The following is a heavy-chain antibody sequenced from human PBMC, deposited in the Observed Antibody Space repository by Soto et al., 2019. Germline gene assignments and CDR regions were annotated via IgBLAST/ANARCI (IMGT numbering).Heavy chain of an antibody. CDR2: IYYSGST. V-gene: IGHV4-31*03. J-gene: IGHJ3*02. CDR3: ARGLPDYYDSSGYYLDAFDI. D-gene: IGHD3-22*01. Sequence: PSETLSLTCTVSGGSISSGGYYWSWIRQHPGKGLEWIGYIYYSGSTYYKPSLKSRVTISVDTSKNQFSLKLSSVTAADTAVYYCARGLPDYYDSSGYYLDAFDIWGQGTMVTVSS. CDR1: GGSISSGGYY.